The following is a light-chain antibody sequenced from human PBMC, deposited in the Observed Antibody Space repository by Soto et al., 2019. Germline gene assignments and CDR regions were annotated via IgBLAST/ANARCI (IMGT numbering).Light chain of an antibody. J-gene: IGKJ2*01. CDR2: TAS. CDR1: QSVRSN. CDR3: QQYNNWPPYT. V-gene: IGKV3-15*01. Sequence: EIVMTQSPATLSVSPGERATLSCRASQSVRSNLAWYQQKPGQAPRLLIYTASIRATGIPARFSGSGSGTDFTLTISSLQSEDFAVYYCQQYNNWPPYTFGQGTKLEIK.